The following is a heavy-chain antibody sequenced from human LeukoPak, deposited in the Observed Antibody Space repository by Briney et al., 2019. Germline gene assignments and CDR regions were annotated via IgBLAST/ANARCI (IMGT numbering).Heavy chain of an antibody. Sequence: ASVKVSCKASGYTFTGYYMHWVRQAPGQGLEWMGWITPNSGGTNYAQKFQGRVTMTRDTSISTAYMELSRLRSDGTAVYYCARVPYYYDSNYFDDWGQGTLVTVSS. J-gene: IGHJ4*02. CDR1: GYTFTGYY. V-gene: IGHV1-2*02. CDR3: ARVPYYYDSNYFDD. D-gene: IGHD3-22*01. CDR2: ITPNSGGT.